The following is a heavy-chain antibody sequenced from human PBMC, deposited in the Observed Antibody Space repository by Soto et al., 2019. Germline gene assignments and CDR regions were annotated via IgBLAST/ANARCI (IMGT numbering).Heavy chain of an antibody. CDR3: ARGEVKDYYDSSGYYTEY. Sequence: QVQLQQWGAGLLKPSETLSLTCAVYGGSFSGYYWSWIRQPPGKGLEWIGEINHSGSTNYNPSLKSQVTISVDTSKNQFSLKLSSVTAADTAVYYCARGEVKDYYDSSGYYTEYWGQGTLVTVSS. J-gene: IGHJ4*02. CDR1: GGSFSGYY. CDR2: INHSGST. V-gene: IGHV4-34*01. D-gene: IGHD3-22*01.